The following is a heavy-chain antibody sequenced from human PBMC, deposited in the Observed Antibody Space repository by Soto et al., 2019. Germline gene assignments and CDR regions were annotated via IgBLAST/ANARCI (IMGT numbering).Heavy chain of an antibody. CDR2: IYYSGST. CDR1: GGSISSYY. CDR3: ARVLFGSNCWFAP. V-gene: IGHV4-59*01. Sequence: QVQLQESGPGLVKPSETLSLTCTVSGGSISSYYWSWIRQPPGKGLEWIGYIYYSGSTNYNPSLTSRVTISVATSKNQFSLKLSSVTAADTAVYYCARVLFGSNCWFAPWGQGTLVTVSS. J-gene: IGHJ5*02. D-gene: IGHD3-16*01.